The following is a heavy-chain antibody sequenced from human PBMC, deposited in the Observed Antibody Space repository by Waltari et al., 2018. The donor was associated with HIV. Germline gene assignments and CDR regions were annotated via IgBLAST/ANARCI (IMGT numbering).Heavy chain of an antibody. V-gene: IGHV4-39*01. Sequence: QVQLQESGPGLVKPSETLSLPCTVSGGSISTSGYYWGWIRQPPGMGLQWIGIIYYTGATYYNPSLKRGVTISVDTSNNQFSLKLTSVTAADTAVYYCARSSGHEYYFHGMHVWGQGTTVTVSS. CDR2: IYYTGAT. J-gene: IGHJ6*02. CDR3: ARSSGHEYYFHGMHV. D-gene: IGHD3-22*01. CDR1: GGSISTSGYY.